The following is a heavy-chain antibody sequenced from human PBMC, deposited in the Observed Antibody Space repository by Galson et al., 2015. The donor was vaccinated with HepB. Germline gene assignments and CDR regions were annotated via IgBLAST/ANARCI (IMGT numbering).Heavy chain of an antibody. J-gene: IGHJ6*03. D-gene: IGHD2-15*01. CDR2: INHRGTT. CDR3: TRDNGVVVSGTRHHRHHYMDV. Sequence: ETLSLTCAVYGGSFSGYYWTWIRQSPGKGLEWIGEINHRGTTHYSPFLKSRVTISVDTSKNQFSLKLRSVTAADTAVYYCTRDNGVVVSGTRHHRHHYMDVWGTGTTVTVSS. CDR1: GGSFSGYY. V-gene: IGHV4-34*01.